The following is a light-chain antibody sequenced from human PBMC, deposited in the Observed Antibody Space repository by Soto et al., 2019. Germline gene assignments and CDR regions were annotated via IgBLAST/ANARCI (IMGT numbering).Light chain of an antibody. CDR2: EVT. Sequence: QSVLTQPPSVSAAPGQEVTISCSGSSSNIGGNSVSWYQQHPGKAPKLRIYEVTDLPSGVSNRFSGSKSGNTASLTISGLQAEDEAEYYCSSYTNINTRACVFGTGTKVTVL. CDR3: SSYTNINTRACV. V-gene: IGLV2-14*01. J-gene: IGLJ1*01. CDR1: SSNIGGNS.